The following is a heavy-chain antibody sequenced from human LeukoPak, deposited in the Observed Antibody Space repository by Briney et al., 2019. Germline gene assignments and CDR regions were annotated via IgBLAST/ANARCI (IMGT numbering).Heavy chain of an antibody. Sequence: PSETLSLTCTVSGGSISNYYWSWIRQPPGKGLEWIGSMYYSGSTYYNPSLQSRVTISVDTSKNQFSLKLSSVTAADTAVYYCARRRYNYGACAFDIWGQGTMVTVSS. CDR2: MYYSGST. V-gene: IGHV4-39*01. D-gene: IGHD5-18*01. J-gene: IGHJ3*02. CDR3: ARRRYNYGACAFDI. CDR1: GGSISNYY.